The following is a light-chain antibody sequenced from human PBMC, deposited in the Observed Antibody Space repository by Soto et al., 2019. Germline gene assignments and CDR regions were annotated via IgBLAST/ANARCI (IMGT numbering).Light chain of an antibody. CDR1: QGISSA. J-gene: IGKJ1*01. CDR3: QQYNNYLRT. Sequence: AIQLTQSPSSLSASVGDRVTITCRASQGISSAIAWYQQKPGKAPKFLIYDASSLESGVPSRFSGSGSGTDFTLIIISLQPEDFATYYCQQYNNYLRTFGQGTKVDIK. CDR2: DAS. V-gene: IGKV1D-13*01.